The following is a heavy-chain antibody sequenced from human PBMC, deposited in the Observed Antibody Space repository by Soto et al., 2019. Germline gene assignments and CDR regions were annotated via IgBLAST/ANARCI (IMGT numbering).Heavy chain of an antibody. CDR3: ARESGSGWYLAFDI. CDR1: GVSISSYY. V-gene: IGHV4-59*01. D-gene: IGHD6-19*01. J-gene: IGHJ3*02. Sequence: QGQLQECAPGLVKPSETLSLTCAFSGVSISSYYWCWIRQPPGKGLEWIGYIYHSGRTNYNPSLKSRITMSVDTSKNHFSRKLSSVTAADTAVYYCARESGSGWYLAFDIWGQGTMVTVSS. CDR2: IYHSGRT.